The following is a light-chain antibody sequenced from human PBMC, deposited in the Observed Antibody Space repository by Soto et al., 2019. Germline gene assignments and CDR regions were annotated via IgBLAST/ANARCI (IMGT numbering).Light chain of an antibody. Sequence: EIVLTQSPGTLSLSPGERATLSCRASQTVSSNYLAWYQQKPGQAPRLLIYGASSRATGIPDRFSGSVSGTDFTLSISRLEPEDFEVYFCQQFASSPLTFGQGTKVEIK. CDR2: GAS. V-gene: IGKV3-20*01. J-gene: IGKJ1*01. CDR3: QQFASSPLT. CDR1: QTVSSNY.